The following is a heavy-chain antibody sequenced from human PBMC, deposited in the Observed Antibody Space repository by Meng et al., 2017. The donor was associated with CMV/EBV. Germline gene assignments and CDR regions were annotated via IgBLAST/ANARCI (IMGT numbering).Heavy chain of an antibody. J-gene: IGHJ6*02. CDR3: ARVSPPPPPDIVVVPAAMSRLDYYYGMDV. D-gene: IGHD2-2*01. Sequence: GGSLRLSCAASGFTISSYAMHWVRQAPGKGLEWVAVISYDGSNKYYADSVKGRFTISRDNSKNTLYLQMNSLRAEDTAVYYCARVSPPPPPDIVVVPAAMSRLDYYYGMDVWGQGTTVTVSS. V-gene: IGHV3-30*04. CDR2: ISYDGSNK. CDR1: GFTISSYA.